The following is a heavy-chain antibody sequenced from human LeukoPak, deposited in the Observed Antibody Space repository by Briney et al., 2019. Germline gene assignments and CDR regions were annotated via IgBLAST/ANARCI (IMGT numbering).Heavy chain of an antibody. D-gene: IGHD3-10*01. CDR2: LSGSAGGT. Sequence: GGSLRLSCAVSGITLSNYGMSWVRQAPGKGLEWVAGLSGSAGGTQYADSVKGRFTISRDNSKNTLYLKMNSLRAEDKAMYFCAKRGVIIRVILVGFHKEAYYFDSWGRGALVTVSS. CDR3: AKRGVIIRVILVGFHKEAYYFDS. CDR1: GITLSNYG. V-gene: IGHV3-23*01. J-gene: IGHJ4*02.